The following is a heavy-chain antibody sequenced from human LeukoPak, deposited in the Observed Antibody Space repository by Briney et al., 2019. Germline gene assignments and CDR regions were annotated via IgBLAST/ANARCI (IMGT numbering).Heavy chain of an antibody. V-gene: IGHV3-7*01. CDR3: ARDSYSSSWSGLFDY. CDR2: IKQDGSAK. J-gene: IGHJ4*02. CDR1: GFTFSDYY. Sequence: PGGSLRLSCAASGFTFSDYYMSWVRQAPGKGLEWVANIKQDGSAKYYVDSVRGRFTISRDNAKNSLYLQMSSLRAEDTAVYYCARDSYSSSWSGLFDYWGQGTLVTVSS. D-gene: IGHD6-13*01.